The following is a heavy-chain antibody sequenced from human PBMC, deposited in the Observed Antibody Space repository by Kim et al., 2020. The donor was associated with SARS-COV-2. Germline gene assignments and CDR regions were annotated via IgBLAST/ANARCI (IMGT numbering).Heavy chain of an antibody. CDR3: VLNFWAGVDY. J-gene: IGHJ4*02. CDR2: IYSSI. D-gene: IGHD6-19*01. CDR1: GFTFSSYS. V-gene: IGHV3-21*04. Sequence: GGSLRLSCAASGFTFSSYSMNWVRQAPGKGLEWISSIYSSIYYADSVKARFTISRDNTKKSVYLHMHSLRVEDTAVYYCVLNFWAGVDYWGEGTLGTVSS.